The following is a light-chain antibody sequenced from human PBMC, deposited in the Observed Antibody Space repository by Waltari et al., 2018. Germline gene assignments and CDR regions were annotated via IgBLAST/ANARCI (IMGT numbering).Light chain of an antibody. CDR2: GAS. Sequence: EIVLTQSPGTLSLSPGERATLSCRASQTISGSWLTWYQQKPGQAPRLVIYGASIRATDIPDRFSGSGSGTDFTLTISRLEPEDFAVYYCQQYYGSSVTFGGGTKVEIK. CDR1: QTISGSW. CDR3: QQYYGSSVT. J-gene: IGKJ4*01. V-gene: IGKV3-20*01.